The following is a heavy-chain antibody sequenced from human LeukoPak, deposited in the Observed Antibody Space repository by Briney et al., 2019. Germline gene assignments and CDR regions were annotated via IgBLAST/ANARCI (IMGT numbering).Heavy chain of an antibody. CDR1: GGTFSSYA. CDR3: ARRRESSGLIFDY. J-gene: IGHJ4*02. D-gene: IGHD6-19*01. V-gene: IGHV1-69*05. Sequence: SVKVSCKASGGTFSSYAVSWVRQAPGQGLEWMGRIIPIFGTANYAQKFQGRVTITTDESTSTAYMELSSLRSEDTAVYYCARRRESSGLIFDYWGQGTLVTVCS. CDR2: IIPIFGTA.